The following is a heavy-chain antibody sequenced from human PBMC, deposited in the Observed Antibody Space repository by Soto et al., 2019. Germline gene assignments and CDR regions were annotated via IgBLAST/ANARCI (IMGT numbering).Heavy chain of an antibody. D-gene: IGHD5-12*01. CDR2: IDPSDSYT. J-gene: IGHJ4*02. V-gene: IGHV5-10-1*01. Sequence: GEALKISWKGSGYSFTSYWISWVRQMPGKGQEWMGRIDPSDSYTNYSPSFQGHVTISADKSISTAYLQWSSLKASDTAMYYCARRRSSGYEHIDYWGQGTLVTVSS. CDR1: GYSFTSYW. CDR3: ARRRSSGYEHIDY.